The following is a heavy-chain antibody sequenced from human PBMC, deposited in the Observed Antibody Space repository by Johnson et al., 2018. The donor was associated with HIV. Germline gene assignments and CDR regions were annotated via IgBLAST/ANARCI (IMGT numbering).Heavy chain of an antibody. Sequence: QVQLVESGGGVVQPGRSLRLSCAASGFTFSSYGMHWVRQAPGKGLEWVAFIRYDGSHLGCADSVKDRFTISRDVSKNTVYLQMSSLKPEDTAVYYCTRDRIQIWSYVGTFDTWGPGALVTVSS. D-gene: IGHD5-18*01. CDR2: IRYDGSHL. V-gene: IGHV3-33*08. CDR1: GFTFSSYG. CDR3: TRDRIQIWSYVGTFDT. J-gene: IGHJ3*02.